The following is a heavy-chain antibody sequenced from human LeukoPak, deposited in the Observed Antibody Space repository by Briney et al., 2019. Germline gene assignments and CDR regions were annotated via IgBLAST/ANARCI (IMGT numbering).Heavy chain of an antibody. J-gene: IGHJ4*02. D-gene: IGHD3/OR15-3a*01. CDR3: AKPPLGPKYYFDY. CDR2: ISGSGGST. Sequence: GGSLRLSRAASGFTFSSYAMSWVRQAPGKGLEWVSAISGSGGSTYYADSVKGRFTISRDNSKNTLYLQMNSLRAEDTAVYYCAKPPLGPKYYFDYWGQGTLVTVSS. CDR1: GFTFSSYA. V-gene: IGHV3-23*01.